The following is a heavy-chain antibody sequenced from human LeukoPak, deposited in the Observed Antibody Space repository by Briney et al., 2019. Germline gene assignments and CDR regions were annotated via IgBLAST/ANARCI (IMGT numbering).Heavy chain of an antibody. CDR1: GGSISSGGYY. Sequence: SETLSLTCTVSGGSISSGGYYWSWIRQHPGKGLEWIGYIYYSGSTYYNPSLKSRVTISVDTSKNQFSLKLSSVTAADTAVYYCARGGGGYYDILTGLIDYWGQGTLVTVSS. CDR2: IYYSGST. D-gene: IGHD3-9*01. CDR3: ARGGGGYYDILTGLIDY. J-gene: IGHJ4*02. V-gene: IGHV4-31*03.